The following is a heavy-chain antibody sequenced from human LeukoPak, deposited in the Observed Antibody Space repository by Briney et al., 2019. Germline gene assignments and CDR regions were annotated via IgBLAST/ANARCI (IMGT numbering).Heavy chain of an antibody. CDR1: RFLFSDYE. CDR2: ISTRGGTI. CDR3: VRDGYSYGYDFDY. D-gene: IGHD5-18*01. V-gene: IGHV3-48*03. Sequence: GGSLRLSCGASRFLFSDYEMNWVRQAPGKGLEWISYISTRGGTIYYADSVEGRFTISRDNAKNALYLQMNSLRVEDTAFYYCVRDGYSYGYDFDYWGQGTLVAVSP. J-gene: IGHJ4*02.